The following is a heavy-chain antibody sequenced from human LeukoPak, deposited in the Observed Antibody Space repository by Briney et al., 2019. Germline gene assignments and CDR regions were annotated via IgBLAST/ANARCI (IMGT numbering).Heavy chain of an antibody. D-gene: IGHD3-22*01. Sequence: SQTLSLTCTVSGGSISSGGYYWSWIRQHPGKGLEWIGYIYYSGSTYYNPSLKSRVTISVDTSKNQFSLKLSSVTAADTAVYYCARAGSSGYYYNWFDPWGQGTLVTVSS. J-gene: IGHJ5*02. V-gene: IGHV4-31*03. CDR2: IYYSGST. CDR3: ARAGSSGYYYNWFDP. CDR1: GGSISSGGYY.